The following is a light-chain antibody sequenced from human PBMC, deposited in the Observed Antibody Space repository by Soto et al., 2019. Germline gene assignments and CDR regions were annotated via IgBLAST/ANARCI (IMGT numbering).Light chain of an antibody. V-gene: IGKV3-20*01. Sequence: LSHSPGTLSLSPGERATLSCRASQSVRNNYFAWYQQTPGQAPRLIISGASSRAAGIPDRFSGSGSETDFTLTISRLEPEDFALYFCQQYGNPRITFGQGTRLE. J-gene: IGKJ5*01. CDR1: QSVRNNY. CDR3: QQYGNPRIT. CDR2: GAS.